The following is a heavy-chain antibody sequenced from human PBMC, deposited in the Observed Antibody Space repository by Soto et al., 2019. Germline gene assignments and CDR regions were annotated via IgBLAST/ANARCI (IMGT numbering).Heavy chain of an antibody. CDR3: ARDLPRSPKSGYSSGWGAYDY. J-gene: IGHJ4*02. D-gene: IGHD6-19*01. CDR2: INPNSGGT. Sequence: ASVKVSCKASGYTFTGYYMHWVRQAPGQGLEWMGWINPNSGGTNYAQKFQGWVTMTRDTSISTAYMELSRLRSDDTAVYYCARDLPRSPKSGYSSGWGAYDYWGQGTLVTVSS. V-gene: IGHV1-2*04. CDR1: GYTFTGYY.